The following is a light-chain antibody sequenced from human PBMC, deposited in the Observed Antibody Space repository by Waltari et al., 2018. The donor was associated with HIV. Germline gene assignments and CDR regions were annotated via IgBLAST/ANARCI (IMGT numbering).Light chain of an antibody. Sequence: EIVMTQSPATLSVSPGERATLSCKASQRVSSNLAWYQQRPGQAPRLLIFDTSSRATGIPARFSGTGSGTEFTLTISDLQSEDFAVYYCQQYNNWPPWTFGQGTKVEI. J-gene: IGKJ1*01. CDR3: QQYNNWPPWT. CDR1: QRVSSN. CDR2: DTS. V-gene: IGKV3-15*01.